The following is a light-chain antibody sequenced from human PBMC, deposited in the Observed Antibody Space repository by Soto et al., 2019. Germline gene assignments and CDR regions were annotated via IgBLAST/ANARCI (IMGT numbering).Light chain of an antibody. J-gene: IGLJ2*01. V-gene: IGLV2-14*03. CDR3: SSYTIASTAI. Sequence: QSALTQPASVSASPGQSITISCTGTSSDVGSYNFVSWYQQHPGKAPKLMIFDVSVRPSGVSNRFSGSKSGNTASLTISGLQAEDEAHYYCSSYTIASTAIFGGGTKLTVL. CDR2: DVS. CDR1: SSDVGSYNF.